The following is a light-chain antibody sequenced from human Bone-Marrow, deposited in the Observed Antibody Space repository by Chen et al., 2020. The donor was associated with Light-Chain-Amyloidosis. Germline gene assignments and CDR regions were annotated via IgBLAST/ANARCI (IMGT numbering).Light chain of an antibody. CDR2: AAS. Sequence: DIPMTQSPSSLSASVGDKVTITCRASQNIGNYLNWYQQKPGKAPKFLISAASSLQSGVPSRFSGSGSGTDFTLTISSLEPEDCATDFCQHCYSTPRTFGGGTKVEIK. CDR1: QNIGNY. J-gene: IGKJ4*01. V-gene: IGKV1-39*01. CDR3: QHCYSTPRT.